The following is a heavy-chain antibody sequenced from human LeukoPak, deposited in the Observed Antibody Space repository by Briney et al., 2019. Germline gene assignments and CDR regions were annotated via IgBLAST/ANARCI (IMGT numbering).Heavy chain of an antibody. D-gene: IGHD6-13*01. Sequence: SVKVSCKASGGTFSSYAISWVRQAPGQGLEWMGGIIPIFGTANYAQKFQGRVTITADKSTSTAYMELSSLRSEDTAVYYCARARDIAAAADYWGQGTLVTVSS. CDR3: ARARDIAAAADY. J-gene: IGHJ4*02. CDR1: GGTFSSYA. V-gene: IGHV1-69*06. CDR2: IIPIFGTA.